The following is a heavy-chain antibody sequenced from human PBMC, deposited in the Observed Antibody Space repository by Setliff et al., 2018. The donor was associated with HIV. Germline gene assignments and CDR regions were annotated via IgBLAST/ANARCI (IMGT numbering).Heavy chain of an antibody. D-gene: IGHD1-1*01. CDR1: GDSITNDY. V-gene: IGHV4-4*09. J-gene: IGHJ4*02. CDR2: IYNGGIT. CDR3: ARRPPLTTGREYYFDF. Sequence: SETLSLTCTVSGDSITNDYWTWIRQPPGKGLEWVGYIYNGGITSYNPSLKSRVTISADASKNQFSLKLNAVTAADTAVYYCARRPPLTTGREYYFDFWGQGTLVTVSS.